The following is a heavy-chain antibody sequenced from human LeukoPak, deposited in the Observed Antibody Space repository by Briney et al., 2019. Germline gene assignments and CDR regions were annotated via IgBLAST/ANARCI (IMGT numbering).Heavy chain of an antibody. J-gene: IGHJ6*02. V-gene: IGHV1-2*02. Sequence: EASVTVSCKASGYTFTGYYMHWVRQAPGQGLEWMGWINPNSGGTNYAQKFQGRVTMTRDTSISTAYMELSRLRSDDTAIYYCARDFNLPGYYYCMDVWGQGTTVTVSS. CDR2: INPNSGGT. CDR1: GYTFTGYY. CDR3: ARDFNLPGYYYCMDV.